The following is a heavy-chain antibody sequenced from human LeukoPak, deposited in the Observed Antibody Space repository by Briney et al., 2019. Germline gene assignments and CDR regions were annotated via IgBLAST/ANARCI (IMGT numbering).Heavy chain of an antibody. J-gene: IGHJ5*02. CDR2: IYHSGST. CDR3: ARGGDYAWFDP. Sequence: PSQTLSLTCAVSGGSISSGGYSWSWIQQPPGKGLEWIGYIYHSGSTYYNPSLKSRVTISVDRSKNQFSLKLSSVTAADTAVYYCARGGDYAWFDPWGQGTLVTVSS. D-gene: IGHD4-17*01. CDR1: GGSISSGGYS. V-gene: IGHV4-30-2*01.